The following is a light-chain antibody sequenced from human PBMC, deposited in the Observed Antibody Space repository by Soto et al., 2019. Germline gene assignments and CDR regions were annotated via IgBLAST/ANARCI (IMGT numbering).Light chain of an antibody. CDR1: QSISSW. CDR2: KAS. V-gene: IGKV1-5*03. CDR3: QQYNSYRT. J-gene: IGKJ1*01. Sequence: DIQTTLSPSTLSASVGDRVTITCRASQSISSWVAWYQQKPGKAPKLLIYKASTLESGVPSRFSGSGSGTEFTLTISSLQPDDLATYYCQQYNSYRTFGQGTKVDIK.